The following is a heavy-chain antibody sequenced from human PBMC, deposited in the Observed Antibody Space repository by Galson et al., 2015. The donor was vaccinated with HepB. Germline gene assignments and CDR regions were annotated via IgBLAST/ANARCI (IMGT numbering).Heavy chain of an antibody. CDR3: ARDSGNAVGSSWYYYYYYGMDV. CDR1: GFTFSSYG. CDR2: IWYDGSNK. Sequence: SLRLSCAASGFTFSSYGMHWVRQAPGKGLEWVAVIWYDGSNKYYADSMKGRFTISRDNSKNTLYLQMNSLRAEDTAVYYCARDSGNAVGSSWYYYYYYGMDVWGQGTTVTVSS. V-gene: IGHV3-33*01. D-gene: IGHD6-13*01. J-gene: IGHJ6*02.